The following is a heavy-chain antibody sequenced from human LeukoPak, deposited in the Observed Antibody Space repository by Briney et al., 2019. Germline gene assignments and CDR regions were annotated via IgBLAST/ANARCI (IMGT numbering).Heavy chain of an antibody. Sequence: GGSLRLSCAASGFTVSSNYMSWVRQAPGKGPEWVSVIYSGDITYYADSVKGRFTISRDNSKNTLYLQMNSLRAEDTAVYYCARGATTTVTTDYWGQGTLVTVSS. CDR1: GFTVSSNY. V-gene: IGHV3-66*01. D-gene: IGHD4-17*01. CDR2: IYSGDIT. J-gene: IGHJ4*02. CDR3: ARGATTTVTTDY.